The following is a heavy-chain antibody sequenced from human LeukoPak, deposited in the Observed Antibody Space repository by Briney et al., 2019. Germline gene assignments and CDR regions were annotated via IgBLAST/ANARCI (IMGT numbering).Heavy chain of an antibody. CDR3: ASGPLGEMATPGWFDP. CDR1: GYTFTSYG. CDR2: ISAYNGNT. Sequence: GASVKVSCKDSGYTFTSYGISWVRQAPGKGLEWMGWISAYNGNTNYAQELQGRVTMTTDTSTSTAYMELRSLRSDDTAVYYCASGPLGEMATPGWFDPWGQGTLVTVSS. D-gene: IGHD5-24*01. V-gene: IGHV1-18*01. J-gene: IGHJ5*02.